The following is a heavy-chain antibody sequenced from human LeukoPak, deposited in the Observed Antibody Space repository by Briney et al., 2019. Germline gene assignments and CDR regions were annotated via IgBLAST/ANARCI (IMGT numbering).Heavy chain of an antibody. Sequence: SETLSLTCAVYGGSFSGYYWSWIRQPAGKGLEWIGRIYTSGSTNYNPSLKSRVTMSVDTSKNQCSLKLSSVPAADTAVYYCARDQTELLWFGELSYWFDPWGQGTLVTVSS. D-gene: IGHD3-10*01. CDR3: ARDQTELLWFGELSYWFDP. CDR1: GGSFSGYY. CDR2: IYTSGST. V-gene: IGHV4-4*07. J-gene: IGHJ5*02.